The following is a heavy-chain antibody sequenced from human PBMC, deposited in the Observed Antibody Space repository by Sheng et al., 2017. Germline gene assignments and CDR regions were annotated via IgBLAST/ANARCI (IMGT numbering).Heavy chain of an antibody. Sequence: EMQLLESGGGLVQPGGSLRLSCAASGFTFSTYGMTWVRQAPGKGLEWVSTLSGSSSSTYYADSVKGRFTISRDNSKNTLYLQMNSLRAEDTAVYYCAKRGRQSEAIDYWGQGTLVTVSS. D-gene: IGHD1-26*01. CDR3: AKRGRQSEAIDY. J-gene: IGHJ4*02. V-gene: IGHV3-23*01. CDR1: GFTFSTYG. CDR2: LSGSSSST.